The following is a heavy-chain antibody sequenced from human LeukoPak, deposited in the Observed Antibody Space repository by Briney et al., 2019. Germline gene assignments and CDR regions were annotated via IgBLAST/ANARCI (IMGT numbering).Heavy chain of an antibody. J-gene: IGHJ5*02. V-gene: IGHV4-38-2*02. CDR3: AIGVAAAGTSWFDP. CDR2: IYHSGST. CDR1: GYSISSGYY. D-gene: IGHD6-13*01. Sequence: SETLSLTCTVSGYSISSGYYWGWIRQPPGKGLEWIGSIYHSGSTYYNPSLKSRVTISVDTSKNQFSLKLSSVTAADTAVYYCAIGVAAAGTSWFDPWGQGTLVTVSS.